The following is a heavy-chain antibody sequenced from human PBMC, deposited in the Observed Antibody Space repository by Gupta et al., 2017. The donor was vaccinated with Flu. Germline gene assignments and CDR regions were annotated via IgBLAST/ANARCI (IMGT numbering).Heavy chain of an antibody. CDR2: ISSSSSTI. Sequence: SMNWVRQAPGKGLEWVSYISSSSSTIYYADSVKGRFTISIDNAKNSLYLQMNSLRDEDTAVDYCARSLTAPFDIWGQGTMVTVSS. CDR3: ARSLTAPFDI. CDR1: S. J-gene: IGHJ3*02. D-gene: IGHD3-16*01. V-gene: IGHV3-48*02.